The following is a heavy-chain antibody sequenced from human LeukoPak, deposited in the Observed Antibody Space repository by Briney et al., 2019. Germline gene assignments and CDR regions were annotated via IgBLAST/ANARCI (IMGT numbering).Heavy chain of an antibody. V-gene: IGHV3-21*01. CDR2: ISSSSSYI. J-gene: IGHJ6*02. CDR3: ARVVVVPAASYYYYYGMDV. D-gene: IGHD2-2*01. CDR1: GFTFSSYS. Sequence: GGSLRLSCAASGFTFSSYSMNWVRQAPGKGLEWASSISSSSSYIYYADSVKGRFTISRDNAKNSLYLQMNSLRAEDTAVYYCARVVVVPAASYYYYYGMDVWGQGTTVTVSS.